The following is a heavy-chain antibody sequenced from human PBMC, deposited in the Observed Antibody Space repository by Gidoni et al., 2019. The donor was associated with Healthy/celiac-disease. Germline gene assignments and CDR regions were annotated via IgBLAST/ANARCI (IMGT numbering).Heavy chain of an antibody. Sequence: VPLVASGGGVVQPGRSLRLSCAASGFIFSSYAMHLVRQAPGQVLEGVAVISYDGSNKYYADSVKGRFTISRDNSKNTLYLQMNSLRADDTAVYYCARESGYHRKYGMDVWGQGTTVTVSS. CDR3: ARESGYHRKYGMDV. D-gene: IGHD3-22*01. CDR2: ISYDGSNK. J-gene: IGHJ6*02. CDR1: GFIFSSYA. V-gene: IGHV3-30-3*01.